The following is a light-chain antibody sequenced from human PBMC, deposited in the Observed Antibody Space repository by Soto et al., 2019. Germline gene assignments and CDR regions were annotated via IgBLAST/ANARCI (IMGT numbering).Light chain of an antibody. CDR2: AAS. V-gene: IGKV1-39*01. Sequence: DIQMTQSPSSLSASVGDSVTITCRASQSISSYLNWYQQKPGKAPKLLIYAASSLQSGVPSRFSGSGSGTDFTLTSSSLQLQDFATYYCQQSYSTPRTFGQGTKVEIK. J-gene: IGKJ1*01. CDR1: QSISSY. CDR3: QQSYSTPRT.